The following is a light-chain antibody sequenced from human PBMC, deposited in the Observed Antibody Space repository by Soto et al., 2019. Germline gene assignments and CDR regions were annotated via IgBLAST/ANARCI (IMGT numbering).Light chain of an antibody. CDR2: EVS. CDR3: SSYTSSSPRV. Sequence: QSALNQPASVSGSPGQSITISCTGTSSDVGGYNYVSWYQQHPGKAPKLMIYEVSNRPSGVSNRFSGSKSGNTACLTISGLQAEDEADYYCSSYTSSSPRVFGGGTQLTVL. CDR1: SSDVGGYNY. J-gene: IGLJ3*02. V-gene: IGLV2-14*01.